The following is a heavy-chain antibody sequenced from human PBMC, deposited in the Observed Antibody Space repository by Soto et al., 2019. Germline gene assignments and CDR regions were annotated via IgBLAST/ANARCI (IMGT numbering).Heavy chain of an antibody. CDR3: GRDLYFDY. CDR1: GFTVTSHY. Sequence: EVQLVESGGGLVQPGGSLRLSCAASGFTVTSHYMSWVRQAPGKGLEWVAVIYSGGSTYYAVSVKGRFTISRDDSKNTRYLPAISMREEDTAGYYCGRDLYFDYWGQGTLVTVSS. J-gene: IGHJ4*02. V-gene: IGHV3-66*01. CDR2: IYSGGST.